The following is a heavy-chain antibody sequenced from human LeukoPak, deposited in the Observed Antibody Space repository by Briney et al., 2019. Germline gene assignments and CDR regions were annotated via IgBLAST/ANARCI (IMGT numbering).Heavy chain of an antibody. V-gene: IGHV3-7*01. CDR1: GFTFSTYW. CDR3: ERVMARCDAGGGSCYLDY. Sequence: GGSLRLSCAASGFTFSTYWMSWVRQAPGKGLEWVANIKQDGSEKYYVDSVTGRFTISRDNAKNSLYLQMNSLRAEDTAVYYCERVMARCDAGGGSCYLDYWGQGTLVTVSS. J-gene: IGHJ4*02. CDR2: IKQDGSEK. D-gene: IGHD2-15*01.